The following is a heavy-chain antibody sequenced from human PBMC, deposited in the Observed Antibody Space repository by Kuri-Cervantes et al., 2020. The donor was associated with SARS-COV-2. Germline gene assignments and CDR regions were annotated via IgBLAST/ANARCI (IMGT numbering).Heavy chain of an antibody. CDR2: ISYDGSNK. CDR3: VTCLARDLYVEHYFDY. V-gene: IGHV3-30-3*01. D-gene: IGHD5-24*01. CDR1: GFTFSSYA. Sequence: LSLTCAASGFTFSSYAMHWVRQAPGKGLEWVAVISYDGSNKYYADSVKGRFTISRDNSKNTVYLQMNTLRAEDTAVYYCVTCLARDLYVEHYFDYWGQGTLVTVSS. J-gene: IGHJ4*02.